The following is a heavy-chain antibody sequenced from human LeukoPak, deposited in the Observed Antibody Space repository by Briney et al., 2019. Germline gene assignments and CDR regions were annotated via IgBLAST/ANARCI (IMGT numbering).Heavy chain of an antibody. CDR3: ARGWGGIVGATTGDY. J-gene: IGHJ4*02. V-gene: IGHV3-30-3*01. D-gene: IGHD1-26*01. CDR1: GFTFSSYA. Sequence: GGSLRLSCAASGFTFSSYAMHWVRQAPGKGLEWVAVISYDGSNKYYADSVKGRFTISRDNSKNTLYLQMNSLRAEDTAVYYCARGWGGIVGATTGDYWGQGTLVTVSS. CDR2: ISYDGSNK.